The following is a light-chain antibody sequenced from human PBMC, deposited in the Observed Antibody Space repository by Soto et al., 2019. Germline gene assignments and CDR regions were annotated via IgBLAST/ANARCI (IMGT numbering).Light chain of an antibody. CDR3: QKCKVAPFT. J-gene: IGKJ4*01. Sequence: IRRTHPPSSLSAFAGAESTITCRASRTFASFLAWYKQKPGKVPKLLIYAASTLQSGVPSRFSGSGSGTDFTLTISSLQPEDVATYYCQKCKVAPFTFGGGTKVEIK. CDR2: AAS. V-gene: IGKV1-27*01. CDR1: RTFASF.